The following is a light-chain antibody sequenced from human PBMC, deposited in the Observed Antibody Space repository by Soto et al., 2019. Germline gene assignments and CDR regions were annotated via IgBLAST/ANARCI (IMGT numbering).Light chain of an antibody. CDR1: SSDVGGYNY. CDR3: SSYTSSSTS. V-gene: IGLV2-14*01. Sequence: QSALTQPASVSGSPGQSITISCTGTSSDVGGYNYVSWYQQHPGRAPKLMIYEVSNRPSGVSNRFSGSKSGNAASLTISGLQAEDEAYYYCSSYTSSSTSFGGGTKLIVL. CDR2: EVS. J-gene: IGLJ3*02.